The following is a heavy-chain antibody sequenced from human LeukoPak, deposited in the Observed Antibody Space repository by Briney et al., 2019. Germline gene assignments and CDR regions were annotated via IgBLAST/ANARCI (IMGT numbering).Heavy chain of an antibody. CDR2: VSVSGNT. CDR1: GFTLSSYA. J-gene: IGHJ4*02. CDR3: AKAPVTTCSGAYCYPFDY. V-gene: IGHV3-23*01. Sequence: GGSLRLSCAASGFTLSSYAMSWVRQAPGKGLEWVSAVSVSGNTYHADSVKGRFTISRDSSKNTLYLQMNRLRAEDAAVYYCAKAPVTTCSGAYCYPFDYWGQGTLVTVSS. D-gene: IGHD2-21*01.